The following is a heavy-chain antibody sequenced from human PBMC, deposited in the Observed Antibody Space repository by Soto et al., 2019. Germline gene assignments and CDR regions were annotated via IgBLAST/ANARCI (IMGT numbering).Heavy chain of an antibody. Sequence: SETLSLTCTVSGGSISSSSYYWGWIRQPPGKGLEWIGSIYYSGSTYYNPSLKSRVTISVDTSKNQFSLKLSSVTAADTAVYYCARGRYRAFDYWGQGTLVTVSS. CDR3: ARGRYRAFDY. CDR2: IYYSGST. V-gene: IGHV4-39*01. D-gene: IGHD6-19*01. CDR1: GGSISSSSYY. J-gene: IGHJ4*02.